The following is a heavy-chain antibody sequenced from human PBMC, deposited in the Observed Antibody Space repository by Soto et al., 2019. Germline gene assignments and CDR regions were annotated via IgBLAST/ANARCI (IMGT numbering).Heavy chain of an antibody. V-gene: IGHV4-39*01. CDR2: IYYSGST. D-gene: IGHD1-26*01. CDR1: GGSISSSSYY. Sequence: SETLSLTCTVSGGSISSSSYYWGWIRQPPGKGLEWIGSIYYSGSTYYNPSLKSRVTISVDTSKNQFSLKLSSVTAADTAVYYCARHFLVGATTVSGRYYYYGMDFWGQRTTVTVSS. J-gene: IGHJ6*02. CDR3: ARHFLVGATTVSGRYYYYGMDF.